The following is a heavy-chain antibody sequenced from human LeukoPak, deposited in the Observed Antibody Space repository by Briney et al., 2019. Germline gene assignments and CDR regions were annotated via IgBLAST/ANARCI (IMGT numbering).Heavy chain of an antibody. J-gene: IGHJ4*02. CDR2: INHSGST. CDR1: GGSFSGYY. Sequence: TSETLSLTCAVYGGSFSGYYWSWIRQPPGKGLEWIGEINHSGSTNYNPSLKSRVTISVDTSKNQFSLKLSSVTAADTAVYYCARGASRPDYWGQGTLVTVSS. V-gene: IGHV4-34*01. CDR3: ARGASRPDY.